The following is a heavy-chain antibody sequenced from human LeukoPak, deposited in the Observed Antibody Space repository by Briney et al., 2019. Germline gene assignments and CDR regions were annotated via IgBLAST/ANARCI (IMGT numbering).Heavy chain of an antibody. CDR2: IYPGDSDT. D-gene: IGHD3-22*01. J-gene: IGHJ4*02. V-gene: IGHV5-51*01. Sequence: GESLKISCKGSGYSFTSYWISWVRQMPGKGLEWKGIIYPGDSDTRYNPSFQGQVTISADKSISTAYLQWSSLKASDTAMYYCARLGSYDSSGYFDYWGQGTLVTVSS. CDR3: ARLGSYDSSGYFDY. CDR1: GYSFTSYW.